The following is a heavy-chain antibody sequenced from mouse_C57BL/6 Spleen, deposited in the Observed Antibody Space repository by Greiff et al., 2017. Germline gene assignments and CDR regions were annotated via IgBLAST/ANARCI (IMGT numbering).Heavy chain of an antibody. V-gene: IGHV5-4*01. CDR1: GFTFSSYA. D-gene: IGHD2-1*01. CDR2: ISDGGSYT. Sequence: EVQLQESGGGLVKPGGSLKLSCAASGFTFSSYAMSWVRQTPEKRLEWVATISDGGSYTYYPDNVKGRFTISRDNAKNNLYLQMSHLKSEDTAMYYCARDNYGNSRFAYWGQGTLVTVSA. CDR3: ARDNYGNSRFAY. J-gene: IGHJ3*01.